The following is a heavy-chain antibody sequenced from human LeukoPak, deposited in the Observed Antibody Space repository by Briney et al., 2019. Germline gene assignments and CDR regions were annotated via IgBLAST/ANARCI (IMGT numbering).Heavy chain of an antibody. D-gene: IGHD6-13*01. CDR1: GSTFSSYS. J-gene: IGHJ4*02. CDR3: ASGLYSSSWYGY. V-gene: IGHV3-21*01. CDR2: ISSSSSYI. Sequence: GGSLRLSCAASGSTFSSYSMNWVRQAPGKGLEWVSSISSSSSYIYYADSVKGRFTISRDNAKNSLYLQMNSLRAEDTAVYYCASGLYSSSWYGYWGQGTLVTVSS.